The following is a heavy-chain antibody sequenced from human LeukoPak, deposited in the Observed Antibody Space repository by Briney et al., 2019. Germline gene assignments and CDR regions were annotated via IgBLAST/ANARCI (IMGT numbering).Heavy chain of an antibody. J-gene: IGHJ5*02. CDR1: GYTFTSYG. CDR3: ARDDGATASFRFDP. CDR2: IRAYNDNT. V-gene: IGHV1-18*01. D-gene: IGHD1-26*01. Sequence: ASVKVSCKSSGYTFTSYGIRWVRQAPGQALEWVGWIRAYNDNTNYAQKLQSRVTMTTDTSTSTAYMELRSLRSDDTAVYYCARDDGATASFRFDPWGQGTLVTVSS.